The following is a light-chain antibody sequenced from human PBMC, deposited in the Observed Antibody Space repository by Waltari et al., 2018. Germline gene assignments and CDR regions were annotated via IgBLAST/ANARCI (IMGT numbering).Light chain of an antibody. V-gene: IGLV2-14*03. CDR2: DVN. CDR3: SSYSTSSSLIL. J-gene: IGLJ2*01. CDR1: SSDVGGHDY. Sequence: QSALSQPASVSGSPGQSITIPCTGASSDVGGHDYVLWYQQHPGKAPKLIIRDVNNRPSGVSNRFSGSKSGNTASLTISGLQAEDEADYYCSSYSTSSSLILFGEGTKVTVL.